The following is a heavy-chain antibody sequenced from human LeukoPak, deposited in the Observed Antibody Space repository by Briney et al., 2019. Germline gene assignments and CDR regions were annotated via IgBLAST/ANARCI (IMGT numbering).Heavy chain of an antibody. CDR2: ISGGRGST. D-gene: IGHD1-14*01. Sequence: GGSLRLSCAASEFTFSNYAMNWVRQAPGKGLEWVSGISGGRGSTYYADSVKGRFTISRDNSKNTLYLQMDSLRAEDTALYYCAKGSGINHYHWIDPWGQGTLVTVSS. J-gene: IGHJ5*02. V-gene: IGHV3-23*01. CDR3: AKGSGINHYHWIDP. CDR1: EFTFSNYA.